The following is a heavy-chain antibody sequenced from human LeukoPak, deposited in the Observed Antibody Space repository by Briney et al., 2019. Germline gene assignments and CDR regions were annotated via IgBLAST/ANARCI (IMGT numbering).Heavy chain of an antibody. D-gene: IGHD2-2*01. CDR1: GFTFSNYW. CDR2: IKHDGSEK. Sequence: GGSLRLSCAASGFTFSNYWMSWVRQAPGKGLEWVANIKHDGSEKYYVNSVKGRFTISRDNAKNSLYLQMNSLRAEDTALYYCAKDSEYHVGVNDYFDYWGQGTLVTVSS. J-gene: IGHJ4*02. V-gene: IGHV3-7*03. CDR3: AKDSEYHVGVNDYFDY.